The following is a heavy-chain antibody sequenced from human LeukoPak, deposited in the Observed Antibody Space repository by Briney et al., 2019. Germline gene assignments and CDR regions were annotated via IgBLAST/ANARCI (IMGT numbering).Heavy chain of an antibody. V-gene: IGHV4-61*02. CDR1: GGSISSGSYD. J-gene: IGHJ4*02. CDR3: ARSGDYYDSSGYYPLGY. Sequence: SQTLSLTCTVSGGSISSGSYDWSWIRQPAGKGLEWIGRIYTSGSTNYNPSLKSRVTISVDTSKNQFSLKLSSMTAADTAVYYCARSGDYYDSSGYYPLGYWGQGTLVTVSS. D-gene: IGHD3-22*01. CDR2: IYTSGST.